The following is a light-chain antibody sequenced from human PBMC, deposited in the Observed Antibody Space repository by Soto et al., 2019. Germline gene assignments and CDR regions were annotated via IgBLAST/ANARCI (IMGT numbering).Light chain of an antibody. CDR3: QQYSDSPLP. CDR1: QTVRTNY. Sequence: EILLTPSPGTLSLSPGERATFSCRASQTVRTNYLAWFQHKPGQAPRLLIYGASSRATGIPNRFSGSGSGTAFTLTNSRREPEDFAVYFCQQYSDSPLPVGGRTKVEIK. V-gene: IGKV3-20*01. CDR2: GAS. J-gene: IGKJ4*01.